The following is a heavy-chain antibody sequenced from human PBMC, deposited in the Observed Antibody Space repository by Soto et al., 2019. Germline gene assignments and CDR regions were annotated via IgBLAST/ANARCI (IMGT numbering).Heavy chain of an antibody. CDR1: GYTFTSYG. CDR3: ARGLPRDLGDYYYYGMDV. CDR2: ISAYNGNT. Sequence: QVQLVQSGAEVKKPGASVKVSCKASGYTFTSYGISWVRQAPGQGLEWMGWISAYNGNTNYAQKLQGRVTMTTDTSQGTAYIELRRLRSDDTAVYYCARGLPRDLGDYYYYGMDVWGQGTTVTVSS. J-gene: IGHJ6*02. D-gene: IGHD3-3*01. V-gene: IGHV1-18*01.